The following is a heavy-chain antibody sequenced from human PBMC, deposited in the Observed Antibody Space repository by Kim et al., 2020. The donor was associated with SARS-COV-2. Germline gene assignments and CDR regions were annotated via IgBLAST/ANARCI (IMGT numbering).Heavy chain of an antibody. Sequence: GGSLRLSCAASGFTFSRYAMYWVRQAPGKGLQWVAVISYDGSNKYYADSVKGRFTVSRENSKNTLYLQMNSLRAEDTAVYYCAREGPLRYFDWSYFDYWG. CDR3: AREGPLRYFDWSYFDY. CDR2: ISYDGSNK. J-gene: IGHJ4*01. V-gene: IGHV3-30*04. D-gene: IGHD3-9*01. CDR1: GFTFSRYA.